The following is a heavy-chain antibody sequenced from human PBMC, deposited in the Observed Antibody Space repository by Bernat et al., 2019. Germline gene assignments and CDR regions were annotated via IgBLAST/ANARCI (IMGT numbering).Heavy chain of an antibody. CDR1: GFTSGGYW. CDR3: VRIGYSTSSLGIDY. CDR2: INRDGSIT. D-gene: IGHD2-8*01. V-gene: IGHV3-74*01. Sequence: EVQLVESGGGLVQPGGSLSFSCEASGFTSGGYWMHWVRQAPGRGLVWVARINRDGSITTYADSVRGRFTISRDNAKNTLFLQMTSLRVEDTAVYYCVRIGYSTSSLGIDYWGQGALVSVSS. J-gene: IGHJ4*02.